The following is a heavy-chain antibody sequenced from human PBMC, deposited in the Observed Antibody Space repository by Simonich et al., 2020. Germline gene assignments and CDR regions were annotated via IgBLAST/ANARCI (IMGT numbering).Heavy chain of an antibody. Sequence: QLQLQESGPGLVKPSETLSLTCTVSGGSISSSSYYWGWIRQPPGKGLEWIGSIYYSARTSYNPSLKSRVTISVDTSKNQFSLKLSSVTAADTAVYYCARHAGFAFDIWGQGTMVTVSS. D-gene: IGHD6-13*01. CDR1: GGSISSSSYY. J-gene: IGHJ3*02. CDR3: ARHAGFAFDI. CDR2: IYYSART. V-gene: IGHV4-39*01.